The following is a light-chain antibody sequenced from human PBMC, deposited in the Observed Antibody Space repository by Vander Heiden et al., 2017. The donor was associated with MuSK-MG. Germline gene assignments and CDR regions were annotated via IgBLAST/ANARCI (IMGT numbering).Light chain of an antibody. CDR3: QRLKNYSRIT. Sequence: IQLTPSPSSLSASVGDRVTITCRHSQGLNHYLAWYQQKPGNAPKLLIYAASTLQSGVPSRFSGSGSGSDFTLTISILQPEDFATYYCQRLKNYSRITFGQGTRLEIK. CDR1: QGLNHY. CDR2: AAS. V-gene: IGKV1-9*01. J-gene: IGKJ5*01.